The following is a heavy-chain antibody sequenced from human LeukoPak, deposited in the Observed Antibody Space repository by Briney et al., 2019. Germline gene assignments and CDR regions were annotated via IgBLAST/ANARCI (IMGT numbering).Heavy chain of an antibody. J-gene: IGHJ4*02. CDR1: GFTFSSYA. CDR3: AKAYSSSWYGGRYFDH. D-gene: IGHD6-13*01. V-gene: IGHV3-23*01. CDR2: ISGSGGST. Sequence: PGGSLRLSCAASGFTFSSYAMSWVRQAPEKGLEWVSAISGSGGSTYYADSVKGRFTISRDNSKNTLYLQMNSLRAEDTAVYYCAKAYSSSWYGGRYFDHWGQGTLVTVSS.